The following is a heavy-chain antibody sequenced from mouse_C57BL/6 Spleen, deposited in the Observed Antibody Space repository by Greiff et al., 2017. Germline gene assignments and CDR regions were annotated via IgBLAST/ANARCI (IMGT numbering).Heavy chain of an antibody. J-gene: IGHJ3*01. V-gene: IGHV2-2*01. Sequence: QVQLQQSGPCLVQPSQSLSITCTVSGFSLTSSGVHWVRPSPGKGLEWLGVLWSGGSTDYNAAFISRLSISKNNSKSQVFFKMNSLQADDTAIYYCARYSYYGNNWGFDYWGQGTLVTVSA. CDR1: GFSLTSSG. D-gene: IGHD2-10*01. CDR2: LWSGGST. CDR3: ARYSYYGNNWGFDY.